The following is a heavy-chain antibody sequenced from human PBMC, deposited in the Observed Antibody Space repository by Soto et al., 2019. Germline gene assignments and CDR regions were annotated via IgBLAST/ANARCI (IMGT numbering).Heavy chain of an antibody. CDR2: IKQDGSEK. CDR3: ARGSGHFDY. J-gene: IGHJ4*02. V-gene: IGHV3-7*05. Sequence: EVQLVESGGGLVQPGGSLRLSCAASGFTFRSYWMSWVRQAPGKGLEWVANIKQDGSEKYYVDSVKGRFTISRDNAKNSLYLQMNSLRAEDTAVYYCARGSGHFDYWGQGTLVTVSS. D-gene: IGHD2-15*01. CDR1: GFTFRSYW.